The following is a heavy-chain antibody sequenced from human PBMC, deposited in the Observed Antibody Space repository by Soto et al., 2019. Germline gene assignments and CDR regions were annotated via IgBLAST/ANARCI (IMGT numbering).Heavy chain of an antibody. J-gene: IGHJ5*02. CDR3: VRHPKKFGNWFDT. Sequence: GGSLRLSCAASGVTFDSYSMNWIRQAPGKGLEWVSSISGGSDYIYYADSVRGRFTISRDNSQKSLYLQMNSLRDEDTAIYYCVRHPKKFGNWFDTWGQGTLVTVSS. CDR2: ISGGSDYI. CDR1: GVTFDSYS. V-gene: IGHV3-21*01. D-gene: IGHD2-15*01.